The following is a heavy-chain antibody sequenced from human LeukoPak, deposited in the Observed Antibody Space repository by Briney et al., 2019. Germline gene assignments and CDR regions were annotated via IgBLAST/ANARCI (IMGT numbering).Heavy chain of an antibody. CDR3: ARVPAADYYYYYYVDV. J-gene: IGHJ6*03. CDR1: GSTFSSYW. D-gene: IGHD2-2*01. Sequence: GGSLRLSCAASGSTFSSYWMSWVRQAPGKGLEWVANIKQDGSEKYYVDSVKGRFTISRDNAKNSLYLQMNSLRAEDTAVYYCARVPAADYYYYYYVDVWGKGTTVTASS. V-gene: IGHV3-7*01. CDR2: IKQDGSEK.